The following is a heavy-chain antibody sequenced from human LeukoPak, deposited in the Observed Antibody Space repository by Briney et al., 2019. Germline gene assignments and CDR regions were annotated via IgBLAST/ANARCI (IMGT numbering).Heavy chain of an antibody. V-gene: IGHV1-18*01. CDR2: ISAYNGNT. D-gene: IGHD3-10*01. Sequence: ASVKVSCKASGYTFTSYGISWVRQAPGQGLEWMGWISAYNGNTNYAQKLQGRVTMTTDTSTSIAYMELRSLRSGDTAVYYCARATGRVVRGITWRYFDYWGQGTLVTVSS. CDR3: ARATGRVVRGITWRYFDY. CDR1: GYTFTSYG. J-gene: IGHJ4*02.